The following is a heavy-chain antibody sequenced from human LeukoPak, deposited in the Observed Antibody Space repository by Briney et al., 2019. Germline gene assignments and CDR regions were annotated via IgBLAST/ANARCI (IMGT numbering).Heavy chain of an antibody. CDR3: ARLGYCSSTSCAEDY. V-gene: IGHV4-39*07. J-gene: IGHJ4*02. CDR1: GGSISSGGYY. D-gene: IGHD2-2*01. CDR2: INHSGST. Sequence: SETLSLTCTVSGGSISSGGYYWSWIRQPPGKGLEWIGEINHSGSTNYNPSLKSRVTISVDTSKNQFSLKLSSVTAADTAVYYCARLGYCSSTSCAEDYWGQGTLVTVSS.